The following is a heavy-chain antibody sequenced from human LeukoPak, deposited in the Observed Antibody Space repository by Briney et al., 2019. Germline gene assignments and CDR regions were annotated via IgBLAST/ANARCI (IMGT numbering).Heavy chain of an antibody. D-gene: IGHD1-14*01. J-gene: IGHJ5*02. CDR3: ARGRGRITGATP. CDR2: IYPDDSHT. Sequence: GESLKISCKGSGYIFSSSWIGWVRQMPGKGLEWMGIIYPDDSHTIYSPSFQGQVTMSADKSISTAYLQWSSLKASDTAIYYCARGRGRITGATPWGQGTLVTVSS. CDR1: GYIFSSSW. V-gene: IGHV5-51*01.